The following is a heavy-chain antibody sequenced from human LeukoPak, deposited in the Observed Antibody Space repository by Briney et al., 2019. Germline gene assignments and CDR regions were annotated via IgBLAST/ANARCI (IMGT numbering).Heavy chain of an antibody. CDR3: ARMRGPTTGALDI. Sequence: GGSLRLSCAASGFTFITYTMIWVRQAPGKGLEWVSSISSSSSTKYYADSVKGRFTISRDNANNSLYLQVASLRDEDTGIYYFARMRGPTTGALDIWGPGTMVAVSS. CDR1: GFTFITYT. V-gene: IGHV3-48*02. D-gene: IGHD1-26*01. CDR2: ISSSSSTK. J-gene: IGHJ3*02.